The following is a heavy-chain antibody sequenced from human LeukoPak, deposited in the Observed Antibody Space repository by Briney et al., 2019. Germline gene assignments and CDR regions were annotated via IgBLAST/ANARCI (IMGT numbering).Heavy chain of an antibody. Sequence: GASVKVSRKVSGYTLTELSMHWVRQAPGKGLEWMGGFDPEDGETIYAQKFQGRVTMTEDTSTDTAYMELSSLRSEDTAVYYCATAPPDGGYSYGYDYWGQGTLVTVSS. V-gene: IGHV1-24*01. D-gene: IGHD5-18*01. CDR3: ATAPPDGGYSYGYDY. CDR2: FDPEDGET. J-gene: IGHJ4*02. CDR1: GYTLTELS.